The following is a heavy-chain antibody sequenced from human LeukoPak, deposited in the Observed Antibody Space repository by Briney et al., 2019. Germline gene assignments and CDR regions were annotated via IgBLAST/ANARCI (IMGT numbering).Heavy chain of an antibody. J-gene: IGHJ4*02. CDR1: GFTFGDYA. CDR2: IRSKAYGGTT. Sequence: GGSLRLSCTASGFTFGDYAMSWFRQAPGKGLEWVGFIRSKAYGGTTEYAASVKGRFTISRDDSKSIAYLQMNSLKTEDTVVYYCTRGVSQVGGSYYDFDYWGQGTLVTVSS. V-gene: IGHV3-49*03. CDR3: TRGVSQVGGSYYDFDY. D-gene: IGHD1-26*01.